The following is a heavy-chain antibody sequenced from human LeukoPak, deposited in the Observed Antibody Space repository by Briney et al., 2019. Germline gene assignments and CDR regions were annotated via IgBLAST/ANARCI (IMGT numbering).Heavy chain of an antibody. CDR1: GGSLSSGGYS. J-gene: IGHJ4*02. V-gene: IGHV4-30-2*02. Sequence: SETLSLTCAVSGGSLSSGGYSWSWIRQPPGKGLEWIGYIYHSGSTYYNPSLKSRVTISVDRSKNQFSLKLSSVTAADTAVYYCAAGRLQEEAFDYWGQGTLVTVSS. D-gene: IGHD4-11*01. CDR2: IYHSGST. CDR3: AAGRLQEEAFDY.